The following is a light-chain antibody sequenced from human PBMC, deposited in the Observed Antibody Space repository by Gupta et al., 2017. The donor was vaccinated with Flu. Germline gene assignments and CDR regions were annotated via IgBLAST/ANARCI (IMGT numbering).Light chain of an antibody. CDR2: AAS. CDR3: QQSVTVPRT. V-gene: IGKV1-39*01. J-gene: IGKJ1*01. CDR1: QNINTY. Sequence: PSSLSASVGDRITITCRASQNINTYLNWYQQKPGRAPKLLIYAASNLQSGVPSRFSDSRSGTDFTLTISGLRPEDFATYYCQQSVTVPRTFGQGTKVELK.